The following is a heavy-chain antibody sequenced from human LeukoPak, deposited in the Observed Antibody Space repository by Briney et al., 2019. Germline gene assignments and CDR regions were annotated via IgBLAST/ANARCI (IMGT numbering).Heavy chain of an antibody. CDR1: GYTLTELS. Sequence: ASVKVSCKVSGYTLTELSMHWVRQAPGKGLEWMGGFDPEDGETIYAQKFQGRVTITADESTSTAYMELSSLRSEDTAVYYCARKKVDAFDIWGQGTMVTVSS. J-gene: IGHJ3*02. CDR2: FDPEDGET. V-gene: IGHV1-24*01. CDR3: ARKKVDAFDI.